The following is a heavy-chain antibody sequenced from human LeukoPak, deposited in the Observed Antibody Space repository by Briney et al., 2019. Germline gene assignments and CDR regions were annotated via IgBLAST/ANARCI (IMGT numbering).Heavy chain of an antibody. Sequence: PSETLSLTCTVSGVSISSYYWSWIRQPPGKGLEWIGYIYYSGSTNYNPSLKSRVTISVDTSKNQFSLKLSSVTAADTAVYYCARGGYDYEYWGQGTLVTVSS. CDR3: ARGGYDYEY. CDR1: GVSISSYY. J-gene: IGHJ4*02. D-gene: IGHD5-12*01. V-gene: IGHV4-59*01. CDR2: IYYSGST.